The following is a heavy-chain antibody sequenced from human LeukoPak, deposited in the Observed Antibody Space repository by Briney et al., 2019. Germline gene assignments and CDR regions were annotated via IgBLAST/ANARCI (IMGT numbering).Heavy chain of an antibody. CDR1: GFTFSSYA. Sequence: SGGSLRLSCAAPGFTFSSYAMHWVRQAPGKGLEWVAVISYDGSNKYYADSVKGRFTISRDNSKNTLYLQMNSLRAEDTAVYYCARGQEVATITLFYYYYGMDVWGQGTTVTVSS. D-gene: IGHD5-12*01. J-gene: IGHJ6*02. CDR2: ISYDGSNK. CDR3: ARGQEVATITLFYYYYGMDV. V-gene: IGHV3-30*04.